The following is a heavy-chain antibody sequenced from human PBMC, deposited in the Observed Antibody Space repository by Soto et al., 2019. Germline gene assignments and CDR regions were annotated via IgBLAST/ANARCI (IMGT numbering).Heavy chain of an antibody. CDR2: FSGSGDGS. D-gene: IGHD3-10*01. CDR1: GFSFSIYA. CDR3: AKPYYYGSGTGSDAFDI. V-gene: IGHV3-23*01. J-gene: IGHJ3*02. Sequence: EVQLLESGGGLVQPGGSLRLSCAASGFSFSIYAMTWVRQAPGKGLEWVSTFSGSGDGSYYADSVKGQFTISRDNSKNTLYLQMNSLRAEDTALYYCAKPYYYGSGTGSDAFDIWGLGTMVNVSS.